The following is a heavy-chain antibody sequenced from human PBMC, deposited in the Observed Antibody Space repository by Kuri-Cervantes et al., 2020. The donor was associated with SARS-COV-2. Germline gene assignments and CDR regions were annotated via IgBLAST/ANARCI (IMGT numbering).Heavy chain of an antibody. CDR3: AIAAAGNLAIDY. Sequence: GSLRLSCTVSGGSISSSSYYWGWIRQPPGKGLEWIGSIYYSGSTYYNPSLKSRVTISVDTSKNQFSLKLSSVTAADTAVYYWAIAAAGNLAIDYWGQGTLVTVSS. CDR1: GGSISSSSYY. D-gene: IGHD6-13*01. J-gene: IGHJ4*02. V-gene: IGHV4-39*01. CDR2: IYYSGST.